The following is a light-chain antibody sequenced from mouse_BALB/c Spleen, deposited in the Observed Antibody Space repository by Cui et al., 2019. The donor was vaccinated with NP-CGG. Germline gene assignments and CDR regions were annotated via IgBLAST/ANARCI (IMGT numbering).Light chain of an antibody. CDR2: GTN. J-gene: IGLJ1*01. Sequence: QAVVTPESASTTSPGETVRLTCRSSTGAVTTSNYANWVQEKPDHLFTGLIGGTNNRAPGVPARFSGSLIGDKAALTITGAQTEDEAIYFCALWYSNHWVFGGGTKLTVL. V-gene: IGLV1*01. CDR1: TGAVTTSNY. CDR3: ALWYSNHWV.